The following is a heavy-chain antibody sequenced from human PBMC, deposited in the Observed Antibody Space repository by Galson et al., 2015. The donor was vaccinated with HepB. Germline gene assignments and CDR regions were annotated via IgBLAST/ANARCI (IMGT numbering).Heavy chain of an antibody. CDR1: GYTLTELS. J-gene: IGHJ5*02. Sequence: SVKVSCKVSGYTLTELSMHWVRQAPGKGLEWMGGFDPEDGETIYAQKFQGRVTMTEDTSTDTAYMELSSLRSEDTAVYYCATGLYYYGSGSYYFNWFDPWGQGTLVTVSS. V-gene: IGHV1-24*01. CDR2: FDPEDGET. D-gene: IGHD3-10*01. CDR3: ATGLYYYGSGSYYFNWFDP.